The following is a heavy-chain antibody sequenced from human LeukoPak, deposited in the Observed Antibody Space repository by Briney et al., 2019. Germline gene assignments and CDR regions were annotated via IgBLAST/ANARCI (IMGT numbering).Heavy chain of an antibody. J-gene: IGHJ4*02. CDR1: GGSISSSNW. CDR2: IYHSGST. D-gene: IGHD6-13*01. V-gene: IGHV4-4*02. Sequence: TSGTLSLTCAVSGGSISSSNWWSWVRQPPGKGLEWIGEIYHSGSTNYNPSLKSRVTISVDTSKNQFSLKLSSVTAADTAVYYCASELAAAGTLGVGYWGQGTLVTVSS. CDR3: ASELAAAGTLGVGY.